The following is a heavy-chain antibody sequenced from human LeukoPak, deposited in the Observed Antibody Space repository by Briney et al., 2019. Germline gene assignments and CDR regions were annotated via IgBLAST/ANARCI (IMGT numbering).Heavy chain of an antibody. CDR2: IYYSGST. D-gene: IGHD3-22*01. Sequence: ASETLSLTCTVSGGSISSGGYSWSWIRQHPGKGLEWIGYIYYSGSTYYNPSLKSRVTKSVDTSKNQSSLKLSSVTAADTAVYYCASSAHDSSGYALSSWYFDLWGRGTLVTVSS. V-gene: IGHV4-31*03. CDR3: ASSAHDSSGYALSSWYFDL. J-gene: IGHJ2*01. CDR1: GGSISSGGYS.